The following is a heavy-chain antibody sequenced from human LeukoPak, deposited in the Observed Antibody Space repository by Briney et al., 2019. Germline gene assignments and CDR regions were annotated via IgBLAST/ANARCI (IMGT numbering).Heavy chain of an antibody. J-gene: IGHJ5*02. Sequence: ASAKVSCKASGYTFTGYYMHWVRQAPGQGLEWMGWINPNSGGTNYAQKFQGRVTMTRDTSISTAYMELSRLRSDDTAVYYCARETYYYGSGSHPPSWFDPWGQGTLVTVSS. V-gene: IGHV1-2*02. CDR1: GYTFTGYY. D-gene: IGHD3-10*01. CDR2: INPNSGGT. CDR3: ARETYYYGSGSHPPSWFDP.